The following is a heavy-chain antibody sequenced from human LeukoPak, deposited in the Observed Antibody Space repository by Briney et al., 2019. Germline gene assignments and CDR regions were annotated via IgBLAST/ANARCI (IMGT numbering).Heavy chain of an antibody. V-gene: IGHV3-21*01. D-gene: IGHD4-17*01. Sequence: PGGSLRLSCAASGFTFSSYGMNWVRQAPGKGLEWVSFVSIGGTYIYYADSVKGRFTISRDYAKNSLYLQMNSLTAEDTAEYYCARNKINTVTTGWYFDLWGRGTLVTVSS. CDR3: ARNKINTVTTGWYFDL. CDR2: VSIGGTYI. CDR1: GFTFSSYG. J-gene: IGHJ2*01.